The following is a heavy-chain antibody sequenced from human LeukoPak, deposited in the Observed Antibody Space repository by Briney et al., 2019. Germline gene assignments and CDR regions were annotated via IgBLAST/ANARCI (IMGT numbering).Heavy chain of an antibody. J-gene: IGHJ6*02. V-gene: IGHV3-66*01. CDR1: GFTVSSNY. CDR3: ARERYDILTGYLEYGMDV. CDR2: IYSGGST. Sequence: TGGSLRLSCAASGFTVSSNYMSWVRQAPGKGLEWVSVIYSGGSTYYADSVKGRFTTSRDNSKNTLYLQMNSLRAEDTAVYYCARERYDILTGYLEYGMDVWGQGTTVTVSS. D-gene: IGHD3-9*01.